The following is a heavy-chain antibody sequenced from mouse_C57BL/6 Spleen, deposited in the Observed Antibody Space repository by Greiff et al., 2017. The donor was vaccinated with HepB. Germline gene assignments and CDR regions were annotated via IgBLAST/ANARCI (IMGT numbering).Heavy chain of an antibody. V-gene: IGHV1-54*01. Sequence: VKLMESGAELVRPGTSVKVSCKASGYAFTNYLIEWVKQRPGQGLEWIGVINPGSGGTNYNEKFKGKATLTADKSSSTAYMQLSSLTSEDSAVYFCARSDYGSEGFAYWGQGTLVTVSA. CDR2: INPGSGGT. CDR3: ARSDYGSEGFAY. D-gene: IGHD1-1*01. J-gene: IGHJ3*01. CDR1: GYAFTNYL.